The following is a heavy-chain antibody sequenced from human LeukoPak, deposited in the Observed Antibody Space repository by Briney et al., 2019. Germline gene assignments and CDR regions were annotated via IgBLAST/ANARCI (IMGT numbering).Heavy chain of an antibody. CDR1: GYTLTELS. Sequence: GASVTVSCTVSGYTLTELSMHWVRQAPGKGLEWMGGFDPEDGETIYAQKFQGRVTMTEDTSTNTAHMELSSLRSEDTAVYYCATDYGATNWNPDAFDIWGQGTMVTVSS. D-gene: IGHD1-1*01. CDR2: FDPEDGET. CDR3: ATDYGATNWNPDAFDI. J-gene: IGHJ3*02. V-gene: IGHV1-24*01.